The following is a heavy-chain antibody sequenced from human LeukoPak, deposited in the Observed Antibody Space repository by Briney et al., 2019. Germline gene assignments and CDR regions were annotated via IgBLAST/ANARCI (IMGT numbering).Heavy chain of an antibody. D-gene: IGHD3-10*01. CDR2: ISGGGGST. CDR3: AKTKVPNYYGSGSYVDY. J-gene: IGHJ4*02. CDR1: GFTFSSYS. V-gene: IGHV3-23*01. Sequence: PGGSLRLSCAASGFTFSSYSMNWVRQAPGKGLEWVSAISGGGGSTYYADSVKGRFTISRDNSKNTLYLQMNSLRAEDTAIYYCAKTKVPNYYGSGSYVDYWGQGTLVTVSS.